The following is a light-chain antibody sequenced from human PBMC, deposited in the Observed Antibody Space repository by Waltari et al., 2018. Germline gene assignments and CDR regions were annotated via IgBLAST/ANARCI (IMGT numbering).Light chain of an antibody. V-gene: IGKV4-1*01. CDR3: QQFYSSPLT. CDR1: HSILSHSNKMNY. CDR2: WAS. J-gene: IGKJ4*01. Sequence: DIVMTQSPDSLSLSLGERATINCRSSHSILSHSNKMNYLTWYQQKPGQSPKVLIYWASTRESGVPDRFIGSGSGTDFTLTITSLQAEDVAVYFCQQFYSSPLTFGGGTRVEIK.